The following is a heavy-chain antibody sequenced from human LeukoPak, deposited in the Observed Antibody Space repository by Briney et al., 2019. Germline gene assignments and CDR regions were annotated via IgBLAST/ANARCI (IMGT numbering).Heavy chain of an antibody. CDR2: IYYSGST. CDR1: GGSISSSSYY. CDR3: ARPMSGWYYFDY. D-gene: IGHD6-19*01. Sequence: ETLSLTCSVSGGSISSSSYYWGWIRQPPGKGLEWIGSIYYSGSTYYNPSLKSRVTISVDTSKNQFSLKLSSVTAADTAVYYCARPMSGWYYFDYWGQGTLVTVSS. V-gene: IGHV4-39*01. J-gene: IGHJ4*02.